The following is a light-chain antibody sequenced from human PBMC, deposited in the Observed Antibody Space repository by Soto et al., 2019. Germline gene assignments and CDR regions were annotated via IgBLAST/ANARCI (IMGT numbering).Light chain of an antibody. Sequence: DIQMTQSPSTLSGSVGDRVTTTCRASQPISSWLAWYQQKPGKAPKLLIYKASTFKSGVPSRFSGSGSGTEFTLTISILQPDDFTTYCCQQYNTYWTFGQGTKVDIK. CDR2: KAS. J-gene: IGKJ1*01. CDR3: QQYNTYWT. CDR1: QPISSW. V-gene: IGKV1-5*03.